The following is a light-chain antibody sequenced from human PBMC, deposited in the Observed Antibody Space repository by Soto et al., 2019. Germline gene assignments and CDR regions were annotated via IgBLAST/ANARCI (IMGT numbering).Light chain of an antibody. Sequence: QSVLTQPASVSGSPGQSITISCTGTSSDIGAYNYVSWYQQHPGKAPKLIICEVSDRPSGISDRFSGSKSGNTASLTISGLQAEDEADYYCSSKRSSGTHVVFGGATKLTVL. CDR2: EVS. V-gene: IGLV2-14*01. CDR3: SSKRSSGTHVV. J-gene: IGLJ2*01. CDR1: SSDIGAYNY.